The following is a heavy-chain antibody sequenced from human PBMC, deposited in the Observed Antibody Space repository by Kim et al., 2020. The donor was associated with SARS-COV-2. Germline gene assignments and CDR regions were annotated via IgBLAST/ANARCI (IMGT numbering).Heavy chain of an antibody. Sequence: GGSLRLSCAASGFTLSSYAMSWVRQAPGKGLEWVSTISRSGDMTSYADSVKGRFTISRDNSKNTLFLQTNSLRAEDTAVYYCAPIGGWGSSWGYWGQGTLVIVSS. V-gene: IGHV3-23*01. J-gene: IGHJ4*02. CDR2: ISRSGDMT. D-gene: IGHD3-10*01. CDR1: GFTLSSYA. CDR3: APIGGWGSSWGY.